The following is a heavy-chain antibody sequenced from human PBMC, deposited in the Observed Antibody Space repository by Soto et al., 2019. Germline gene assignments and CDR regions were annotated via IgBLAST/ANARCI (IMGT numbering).Heavy chain of an antibody. D-gene: IGHD3-16*01. J-gene: IGHJ4*02. CDR2: IYYSGST. V-gene: IGHV4-59*01. Sequence: XTQSVRNSVAWGSIIGYGGRWIRQPPGKGLEWIGYIYYSGSTNYNPSLKSRVTISVDTSKNQFSLKLSSVTAEDTAVYYCARGLGAVDYWGQGPLVTVSS. CDR3: ARGLGAVDY. CDR1: WGSIIGYG.